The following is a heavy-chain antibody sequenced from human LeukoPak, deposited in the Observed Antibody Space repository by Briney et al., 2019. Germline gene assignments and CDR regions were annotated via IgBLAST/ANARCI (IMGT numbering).Heavy chain of an antibody. CDR2: IYSGGST. V-gene: IGHV3-53*01. D-gene: IGHD1-26*01. CDR3: AKDVGKWESLHFFDY. J-gene: IGHJ4*02. CDR1: GFTVSGNY. Sequence: GGSLRLSCAASGFTVSGNYMSWVRQAPGKGLEWVSVIYSGGSTYYADSVKGRFTISRDISRNTLYLEMNSLRVDDTAVYYCAKDVGKWESLHFFDYWGQGTLVTVSS.